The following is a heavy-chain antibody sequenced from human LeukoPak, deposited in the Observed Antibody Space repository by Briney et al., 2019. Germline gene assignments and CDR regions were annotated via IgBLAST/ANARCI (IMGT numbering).Heavy chain of an antibody. CDR2: IYYSGST. J-gene: IGHJ6*02. Sequence: SETLSLTCSVSGGSISSYYWSWIRQPPGKGLEWIGYIYYSGSTNYNPSLKSRVTISVDTSKNQFSLKLSSVTAADTAVYYCARVSADYYYGMDVWGQGTTVTVSS. CDR3: ARVSADYYYGMDV. V-gene: IGHV4-59*08. CDR1: GGSISSYY. D-gene: IGHD2-2*01.